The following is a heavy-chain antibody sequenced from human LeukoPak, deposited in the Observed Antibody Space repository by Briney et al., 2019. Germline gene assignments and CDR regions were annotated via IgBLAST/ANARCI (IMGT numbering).Heavy chain of an antibody. CDR1: GGSISSGGYY. CDR2: IYYSGST. D-gene: IGHD1-26*01. Sequence: SQTLSLTCTVPGGSISSGGYYWSWIRPHPGKGLEWIGYIYYSGSTYYNPSLKSRVTISVDTSKNQFSLKLSSVTAADTAVYYCTSGSYDHRGWAFDIWGQGTMVTVSS. CDR3: TSGSYDHRGWAFDI. V-gene: IGHV4-31*03. J-gene: IGHJ3*02.